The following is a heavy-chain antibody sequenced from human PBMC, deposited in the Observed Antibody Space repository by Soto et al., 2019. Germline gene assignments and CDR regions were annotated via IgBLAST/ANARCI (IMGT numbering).Heavy chain of an antibody. Sequence: VGSLRLSCAVSGFICSSYDMSWVRQAPGKGLEWVSTILVGGSTHYEDSVKGRFTISRDTSKNTVYLQMNSLTAGDTAFYYCAKATATSGGDFEIYGQGTMVTVSS. D-gene: IGHD1-1*01. CDR2: ILVGGST. J-gene: IGHJ3*02. V-gene: IGHV3-23*01. CDR3: AKATATSGGDFEI. CDR1: GFICSSYD.